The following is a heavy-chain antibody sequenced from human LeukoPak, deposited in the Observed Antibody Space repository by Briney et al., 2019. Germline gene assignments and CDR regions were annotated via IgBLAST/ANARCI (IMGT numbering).Heavy chain of an antibody. V-gene: IGHV4-34*01. D-gene: IGHD6-13*01. Sequence: SETLSLTCAVSGGSISSGGYSWSWIRQPPGKGLEWIGEINHSGSTNYNPSLKSRVAISVDTSKNQFSLKLSSVTAADTAVYYCARGSVAAAGHDGGDYWGQGTLVTVSS. CDR1: GGSISSGGYS. CDR3: ARGSVAAAGHDGGDY. J-gene: IGHJ4*02. CDR2: INHSGST.